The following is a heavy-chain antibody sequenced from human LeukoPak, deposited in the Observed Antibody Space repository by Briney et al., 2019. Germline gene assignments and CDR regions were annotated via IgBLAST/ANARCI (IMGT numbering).Heavy chain of an antibody. Sequence: PGRSLRLSCAASGFIFNNYAVNWVRQAPGKGLEWVSVITAGGSTYYADSVKGRFTLSRDNSKNTLYLQMDSLRAEDTAVYYCAKGGKWDVTPFDYWGQGTLVTVSS. CDR1: GFIFNNYA. CDR2: ITAGGST. D-gene: IGHD1-26*01. J-gene: IGHJ4*02. CDR3: AKGGKWDVTPFDY. V-gene: IGHV3-23*01.